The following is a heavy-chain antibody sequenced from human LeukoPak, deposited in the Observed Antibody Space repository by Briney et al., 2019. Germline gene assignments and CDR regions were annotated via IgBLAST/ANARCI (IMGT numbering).Heavy chain of an antibody. D-gene: IGHD4-17*01. CDR2: ISSSGSTI. Sequence: PGGSLRLSCAASGFTFSSYEMNWVRQAPGKGLEWVSYISSSGSTIYYADSVKGRLTISRDNAKNSLYLQMNSLRAEDTAVYYCARDGDYGDYVFDFDYWGQGTLVTVSS. CDR1: GFTFSSYE. CDR3: ARDGDYGDYVFDFDY. V-gene: IGHV3-48*03. J-gene: IGHJ4*02.